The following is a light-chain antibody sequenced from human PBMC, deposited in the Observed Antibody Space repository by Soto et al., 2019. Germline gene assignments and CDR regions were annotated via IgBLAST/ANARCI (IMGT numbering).Light chain of an antibody. V-gene: IGLV2-23*02. Sequence: SVLTQPASVSGSPGQSITISCTGTSSDVGSYNLVSWYQQHPGKAPKLMIYEVSKRPSGVSNRFSGSKSGNTASLTISGLQAEDEADYYCCSYAGSSTFWVFGTGTKSPS. CDR2: EVS. CDR3: CSYAGSSTFWV. CDR1: SSDVGSYNL. J-gene: IGLJ1*01.